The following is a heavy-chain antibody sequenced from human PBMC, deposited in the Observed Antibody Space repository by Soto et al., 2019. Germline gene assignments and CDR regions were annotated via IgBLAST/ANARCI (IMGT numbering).Heavy chain of an antibody. CDR1: EITFTSYW. D-gene: IGHD3-10*01. V-gene: IGHV3-7*01. Sequence: DVELVESGGGFIQPGGTLRLSCAASEITFTSYWMSWVRQGPGTGLQWVANINQDGSDERYVDSVRGRFTISRDNAQNSLYLRLNSRRPEDTAVDYCARGRPGSRRGYCFDAWGQGTLVSVSS. CDR2: INQDGSDE. J-gene: IGHJ5*02. CDR3: ARGRPGSRRGYCFDA.